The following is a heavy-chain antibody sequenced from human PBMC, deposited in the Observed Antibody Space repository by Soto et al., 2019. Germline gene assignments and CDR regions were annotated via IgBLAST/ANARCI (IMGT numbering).Heavy chain of an antibody. CDR1: GFTFSSYG. J-gene: IGHJ4*02. CDR2: IWYDGSNK. V-gene: IGHV3-33*01. CDR3: VRDPVLDILSGYPSAGFDY. D-gene: IGHD3-9*01. Sequence: QPGGSLRLSCAASGFTFSSYGMHWVRQAPGKGLEWVAVIWYDGSNKYYADSVKGRFTISRDNSKNTLYLQMNSLRAEDTAVYYCVRDPVLDILSGYPSAGFDYWGQGTLVTVSS.